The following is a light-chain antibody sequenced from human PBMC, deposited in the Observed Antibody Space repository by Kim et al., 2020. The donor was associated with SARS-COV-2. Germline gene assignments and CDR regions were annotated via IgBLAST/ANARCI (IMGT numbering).Light chain of an antibody. J-gene: IGLJ3*02. V-gene: IGLV6-57*02. CDR2: EDK. Sequence: TRSRGSKGSKYEQWEQQRTGSAPTTVIYEDKKRRSGVPDRCSGGIDRCNNAASLTSAGLTTEEEDDYYRQCYDTSKWVFGGGNKLTVL. CDR1: RGSKGSKY. CDR3: QCYDTSKWV.